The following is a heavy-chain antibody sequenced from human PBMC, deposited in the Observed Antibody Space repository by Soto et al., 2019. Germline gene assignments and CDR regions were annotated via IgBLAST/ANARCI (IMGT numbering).Heavy chain of an antibody. CDR2: ISAYNGNT. V-gene: IGHV1-18*01. Sequence: GASVKVSCKASGYTFTSYSISWVRQAPGKGLEWMGWISAYNGNTNYAQKLQGRVTMTTDTSTSTAYMELRSLRSDDTAVYYCARVYSSSWYRDYYYYMDVWGKGTTVTVSS. J-gene: IGHJ6*03. CDR3: ARVYSSSWYRDYYYYMDV. D-gene: IGHD6-13*01. CDR1: GYTFTSYS.